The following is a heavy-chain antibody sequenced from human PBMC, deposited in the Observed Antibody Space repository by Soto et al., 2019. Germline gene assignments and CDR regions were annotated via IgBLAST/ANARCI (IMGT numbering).Heavy chain of an antibody. CDR1: GGTFSSYA. J-gene: IGHJ6*02. CDR2: IIPIFGTA. V-gene: IGHV1-69*06. CDR3: ARVLSANNGVCYTGGRNYYYYGMDV. Sequence: SVKVSCKASGGTFSSYAISWVRQAPGQGLEWMGGIIPIFGTANYAQKFQGRVTIAADKSTSTAYMELSSLRSEDTAVYYCARVLSANNGVCYTGGRNYYYYGMDVWGQGTTVTVSS. D-gene: IGHD2-8*01.